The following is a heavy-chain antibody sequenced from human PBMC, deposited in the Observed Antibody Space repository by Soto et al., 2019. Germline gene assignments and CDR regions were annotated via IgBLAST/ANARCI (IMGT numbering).Heavy chain of an antibody. CDR2: ITSSGDIT. D-gene: IGHD6-13*01. CDR1: GFSFSTCA. V-gene: IGHV3-23*01. J-gene: IGHJ4*02. Sequence: PGGSLRLSCAASGFSFSTCAMSWVRQAPGKGLDWVSAITSSGDITYYSDSVQGRFTISRDNSNNTLFLQMNSLRADDTAVYYCAKDAAGRVAARFDYWGQGGLVTVSS. CDR3: AKDAAGRVAARFDY.